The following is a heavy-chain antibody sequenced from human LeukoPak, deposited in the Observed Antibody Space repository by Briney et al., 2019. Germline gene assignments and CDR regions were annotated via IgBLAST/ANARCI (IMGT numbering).Heavy chain of an antibody. Sequence: SETLSLTCTVSGDSFSSSSYYWGWIRQPPGKGLEWIGSIYYSGSSYYSLSLNSRVTMSVGTCKSQFSRKRSCVAAAGTAGYYGGRVGYSGDYVNSWGQGTLVTVSS. J-gene: IGHJ4*02. V-gene: IGHV4-39*01. CDR2: IYYSGSS. CDR3: GRVGYSGDYVNS. CDR1: GDSFSSSSYY. D-gene: IGHD4-17*01.